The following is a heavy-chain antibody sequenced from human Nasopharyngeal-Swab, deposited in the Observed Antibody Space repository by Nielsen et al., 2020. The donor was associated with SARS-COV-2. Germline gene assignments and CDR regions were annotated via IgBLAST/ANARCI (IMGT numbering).Heavy chain of an antibody. D-gene: IGHD4-17*01. CDR3: ARAGDYGDPVDY. Sequence: SLKISCAASGFTFDDYAMHWVRQAPGKGLEWVSGISWNSGSIGYADSVKGRFTISRDNAKNSLYLQMNSLRAEDTAVYYCARAGDYGDPVDYWGQGTLVTVSS. J-gene: IGHJ4*02. CDR2: ISWNSGSI. V-gene: IGHV3-9*01. CDR1: GFTFDDYA.